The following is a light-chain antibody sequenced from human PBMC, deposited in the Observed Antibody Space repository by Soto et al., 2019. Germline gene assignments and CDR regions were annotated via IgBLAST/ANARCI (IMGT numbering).Light chain of an antibody. J-gene: IGKJ1*01. V-gene: IGKV1-8*01. Sequence: AIRMTQSPSSFSASTGDRVTITCRASQDVSSYLAWYQQKPGKAPKVLIYGASTLHSGVPPRLSGSGSGTDFNFTISRLQPEDFATYYCQQYHSCPRTFGQGTKVEIK. CDR2: GAS. CDR1: QDVSSY. CDR3: QQYHSCPRT.